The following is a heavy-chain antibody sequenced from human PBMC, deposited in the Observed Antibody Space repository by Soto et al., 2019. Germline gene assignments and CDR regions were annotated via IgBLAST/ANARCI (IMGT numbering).Heavy chain of an antibody. CDR2: TYYRSKWYN. Sequence: PSQTLSLTCAISGDSVSSNSAAWNWIRQSPSRGLEWLGRTYYRSKWYNDYAVSVKSRITINPDTSKNQFSLQLNSVTPEDTAVYYCARGPHYVHIVVVPAAIWVFDYWGQGTLVTVSS. CDR3: ARGPHYVHIVVVPAAIWVFDY. D-gene: IGHD2-2*01. CDR1: GDSVSSNSAA. V-gene: IGHV6-1*01. J-gene: IGHJ4*02.